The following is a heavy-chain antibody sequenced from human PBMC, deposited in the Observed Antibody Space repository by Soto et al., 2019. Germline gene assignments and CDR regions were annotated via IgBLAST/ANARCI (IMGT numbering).Heavy chain of an antibody. D-gene: IGHD3-10*01. Sequence: GGSLRLSCAASGFTFSSYWMHWVRQAPGKGLVWVSRINSDGSSTSYADSVKGRFTISRDNAKSTLYLQMNSLRAEDTAVYYCARVRGVILQHYYYYCGMDVWGQGTTVTVSS. J-gene: IGHJ6*02. V-gene: IGHV3-74*01. CDR1: GFTFSSYW. CDR2: INSDGSST. CDR3: ARVRGVILQHYYYYCGMDV.